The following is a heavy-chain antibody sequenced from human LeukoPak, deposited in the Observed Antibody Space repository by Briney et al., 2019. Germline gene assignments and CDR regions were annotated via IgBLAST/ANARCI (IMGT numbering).Heavy chain of an antibody. Sequence: PGGSLRLSCAASAFTFSTSWMHWVRQAPGKGLVWVSRINTDGSFTTYADSVKGRFTISRDNAKNTLYLQMNSLRAEDTAVYYCARDPYDSGALGVWGQGTIVTVSS. CDR1: AFTFSTSW. V-gene: IGHV3-74*01. CDR2: INTDGSFT. CDR3: ARDPYDSGALGV. D-gene: IGHD3-10*01. J-gene: IGHJ3*01.